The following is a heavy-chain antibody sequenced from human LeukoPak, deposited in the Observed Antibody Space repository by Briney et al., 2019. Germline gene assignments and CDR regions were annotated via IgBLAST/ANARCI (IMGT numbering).Heavy chain of an antibody. V-gene: IGHV1-2*02. D-gene: IGHD4-23*01. CDR2: IDPSSGGT. CDR1: GYTFIGHY. CDR3: ARETGVYGGNSILDY. J-gene: IGHJ4*02. Sequence: GASVKVSFKASGYTFIGHYMHWVRQAPGQGLEWMGWIDPSSGGTNYAQKFQGRVTMTRDTSLITAYMELSRLTSDDTAVYYCARETGVYGGNSILDYWGQGTLVTVSS.